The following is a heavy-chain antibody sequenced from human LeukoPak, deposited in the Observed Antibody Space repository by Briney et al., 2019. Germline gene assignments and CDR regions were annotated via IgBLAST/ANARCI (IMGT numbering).Heavy chain of an antibody. J-gene: IGHJ4*02. CDR3: GKTTVGYSSGQKPAWPVDY. CDR2: IDSGGGT. V-gene: IGHV3-23*01. D-gene: IGHD5-18*01. Sequence: GGSLSLFCAASGFTFSNYAMNWVRQAPGKGLEWVSAIDSGGGTYYADSVKGRFTISRDNSRNTVYLQINSLRADDTAVYYCGKTTVGYSSGQKPAWPVDYWGQGTLVTVSS. CDR1: GFTFSNYA.